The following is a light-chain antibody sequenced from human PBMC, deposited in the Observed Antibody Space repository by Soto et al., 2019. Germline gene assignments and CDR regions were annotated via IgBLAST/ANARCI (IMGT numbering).Light chain of an antibody. J-gene: IGLJ1*01. V-gene: IGLV2-8*01. Sequence: QSVLTQTPAASLSLVHTVTICCTGTSSDVGAYDSVSWYQHHTGKHPTALIYEVSTRPSRVTDRFSGSKSGNTASLTVSGRQAEDEADYYCSSYAGNNNYVLGSGTKVTV. CDR3: SSYAGNNNYV. CDR1: SSDVGAYDS. CDR2: EVS.